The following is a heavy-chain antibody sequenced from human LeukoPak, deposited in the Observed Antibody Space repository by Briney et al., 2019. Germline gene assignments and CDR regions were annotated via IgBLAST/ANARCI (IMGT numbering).Heavy chain of an antibody. J-gene: IGHJ4*02. CDR2: ISGSGGST. V-gene: IGHV3-23*01. Sequence: HAGGSLRLSCAASGFTFSSYAMSWVRQAPGKGLEWVSAISGSGGSTYYADSVKGRFTISRDNSKNTLYLQMNSLRAEDTAVYYCAKDLAGFGELLTPLDYWGQGTLVTVSS. CDR1: GFTFSSYA. CDR3: AKDLAGFGELLTPLDY. D-gene: IGHD3-10*01.